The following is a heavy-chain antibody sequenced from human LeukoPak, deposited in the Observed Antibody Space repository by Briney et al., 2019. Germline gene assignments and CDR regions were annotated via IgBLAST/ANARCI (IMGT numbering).Heavy chain of an antibody. D-gene: IGHD6-13*01. Sequence: GGSLRLSCAASGFPFSTYTMNWVRQAPGRGLEWVSSISSTSNYIDYADSVKGRFTISRDNSKNTLYLQMNSLRAEDTAVYYCARDQAAAGRGDYWGQGTLVTVSS. V-gene: IGHV3-21*01. J-gene: IGHJ4*02. CDR2: ISSTSNYI. CDR1: GFPFSTYT. CDR3: ARDQAAAGRGDY.